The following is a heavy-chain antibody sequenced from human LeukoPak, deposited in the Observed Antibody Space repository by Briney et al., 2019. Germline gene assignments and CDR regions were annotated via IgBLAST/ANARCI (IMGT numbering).Heavy chain of an antibody. CDR3: AREPQIHGYSSSWSWDWYFDL. V-gene: IGHV1-18*01. CDR2: ISAYNGNT. Sequence: GASVKVSCKASGYTFTSYGISWVRQAPGQGLEWMGWISAYNGNTNYAQKLQGRVTMTTDTSTSTAYMELRSLRSDDTAVYYCAREPQIHGYSSSWSWDWYFDLWGRGTLVTVSS. D-gene: IGHD6-13*01. CDR1: GYTFTSYG. J-gene: IGHJ2*01.